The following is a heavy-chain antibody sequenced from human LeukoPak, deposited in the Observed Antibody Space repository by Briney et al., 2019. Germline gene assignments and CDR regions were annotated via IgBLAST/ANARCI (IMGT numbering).Heavy chain of an antibody. CDR2: IKQDGSEK. CDR1: GFTFSSYW. CDR3: ARDGIAAAGSYYYYMDV. V-gene: IGHV3-7*01. Sequence: GGALRLSCAASGFTFSSYWRSWVRQAPGKGLEWVANIKQDGSEKYYVDSVKGRFTISRDNAKSSLYMQMNSLRAEDTAVYYCARDGIAAAGSYYYYMDVWGKGTTVTVSS. D-gene: IGHD6-13*01. J-gene: IGHJ6*03.